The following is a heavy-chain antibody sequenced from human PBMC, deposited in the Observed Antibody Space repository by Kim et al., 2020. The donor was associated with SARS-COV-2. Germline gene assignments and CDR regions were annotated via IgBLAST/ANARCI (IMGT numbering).Heavy chain of an antibody. Sequence: GGSLRLSCTASGFTFSSYGMHWARQVPGKGLEWVALIWYDGSNKYYVDSVKGRFTVSRVNSKNTLFLQMDSLTADDTGTYFCARGLGIGYSNRPLIPWFDSRGQGTLVTVSS. CDR3: ARGLGIGYSNRPLIPWFDS. V-gene: IGHV3-33*08. CDR2: IWYDGSNK. CDR1: GFTFSSYG. D-gene: IGHD5-18*01. J-gene: IGHJ5*01.